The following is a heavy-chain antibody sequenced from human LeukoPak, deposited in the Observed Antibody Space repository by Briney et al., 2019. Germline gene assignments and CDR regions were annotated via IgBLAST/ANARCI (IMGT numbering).Heavy chain of an antibody. J-gene: IGHJ4*02. CDR2: IYHSGST. Sequence: SQTLSLTCAVSGRSISSGGYSWSWIRQPPGKGLEWIGYIYHSGSTYYNPSLTSRVTISVDRSKNQFSLKLSSVTAADTAVYYCARVPHYWGQGTLVTVSS. V-gene: IGHV4-30-2*01. CDR3: ARVPHY. CDR1: GRSISSGGYS.